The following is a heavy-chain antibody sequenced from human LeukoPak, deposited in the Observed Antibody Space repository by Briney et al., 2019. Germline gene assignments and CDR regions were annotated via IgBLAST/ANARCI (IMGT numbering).Heavy chain of an antibody. J-gene: IGHJ4*02. CDR3: VRGHGGYLYY. V-gene: IGHV6-1*01. Sequence: SQTLSLTCALSSDTVSSNSAAWSWIRQSPSRGLEWLGRTYYRSKWYNGYAVSVKSRITIGPDTSKNQFSLQMNCVNPEDTSVYYWVRGHGGYLYYWGQGALVTVSS. CDR2: TYYRSKWYN. CDR1: SDTVSSNSAA. D-gene: IGHD2-15*01.